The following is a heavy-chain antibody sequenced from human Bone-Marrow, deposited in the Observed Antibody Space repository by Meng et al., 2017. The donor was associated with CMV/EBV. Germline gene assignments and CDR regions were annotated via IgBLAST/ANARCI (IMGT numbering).Heavy chain of an antibody. CDR1: GFTVSSNY. V-gene: IGHV3-53*01. J-gene: IGHJ6*02. CDR2: IYSGGST. Sequence: GGSLRLSCAASGFTVSSNYMSWVRQAPGKGLEWVSVIYSGGSTYYADSVKGRFTISRDNSKNTLYLQMNSLRAEDTAVYYCARDRGFPISRYGMEVWGQGTMVNVSS. D-gene: IGHD3-3*01. CDR3: ARDRGFPISRYGMEV.